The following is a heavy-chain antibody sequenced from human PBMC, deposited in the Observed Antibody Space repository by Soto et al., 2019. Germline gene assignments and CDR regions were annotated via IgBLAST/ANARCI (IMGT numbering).Heavy chain of an antibody. V-gene: IGHV1-58*01. D-gene: IGHD6-19*01. Sequence: SVKVSCKASGFTFTNSAVQWVRQARGQRLECIGWIVVGTGNTNYAQELQDRVTITRDKSTGAAFMELSSLRSEDTAVYYCAATSGGWNRGMDVWGQGTTVTVSS. CDR3: AATSGGWNRGMDV. J-gene: IGHJ6*02. CDR1: GFTFTNSA. CDR2: IVVGTGNT.